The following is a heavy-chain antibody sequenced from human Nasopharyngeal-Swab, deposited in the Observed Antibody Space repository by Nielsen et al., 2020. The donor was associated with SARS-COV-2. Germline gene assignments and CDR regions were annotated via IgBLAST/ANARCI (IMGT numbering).Heavy chain of an antibody. D-gene: IGHD3-16*02. J-gene: IGHJ4*02. CDR1: GFTFSSYS. CDR3: ARGAYDYVWGSYRPIDY. V-gene: IGHV3-21*01. CDR2: ISSSSSYI. Sequence: GESLKISCAASGFTFSSYSMNWVRQAPGKGLEWVSSISSSSSYIYYADSVKGRFTISRDNAKNSLYLQMNSLRAEDTAVYYCARGAYDYVWGSYRPIDYWGQGTLFTVSS.